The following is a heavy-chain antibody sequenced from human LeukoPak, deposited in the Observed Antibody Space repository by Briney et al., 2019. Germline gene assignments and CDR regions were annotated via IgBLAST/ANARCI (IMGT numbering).Heavy chain of an antibody. D-gene: IGHD3-10*01. V-gene: IGHV3-7*03. CDR2: IKQGGSEK. CDR1: GFTFSSYW. CDR3: ARATLVLLWVGEIYFEY. Sequence: PGGSLRLSCAASGFTFSSYWMSWVRQAPGKGLEWVANIKQGGSEKYYEDSVKGRFTISRDNAKNSLYLQMNSLRAEDTAVYYCARATLVLLWVGEIYFEYWGQGTLVTVSS. J-gene: IGHJ4*02.